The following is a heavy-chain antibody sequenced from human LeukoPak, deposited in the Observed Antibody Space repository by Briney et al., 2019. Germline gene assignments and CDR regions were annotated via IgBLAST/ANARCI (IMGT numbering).Heavy chain of an antibody. J-gene: IGHJ4*02. CDR2: IYYSGST. V-gene: IGHV4-31*03. CDR1: GGSISSGGYY. CDR3: ARVRKGLYGSGSYFDY. D-gene: IGHD3-10*01. Sequence: PSQTLSLTCTVSGGSISSGGYYWSWIRQHPGKGLEWIGYIYYSGSTYYNPSLKSRVTISVDTSKNQFSLKLSSVTAADTAVYYYARVRKGLYGSGSYFDYWGQGTLVTVSS.